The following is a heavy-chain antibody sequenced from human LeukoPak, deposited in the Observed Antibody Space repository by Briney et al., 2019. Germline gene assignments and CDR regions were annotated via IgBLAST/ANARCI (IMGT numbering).Heavy chain of an antibody. CDR2: ISGSGGST. CDR3: ARAVGAPPAFDY. Sequence: GGSLRLSCAASGFTFSSYGMSWVRQAPGKGLEWVSAISGSGGSTYYADSVKGRFTISRDNSKNTLYLQMNSLRAEDTAVYYFARAVGAPPAFDYWGQGTLVTVPS. CDR1: GFTFSSYG. V-gene: IGHV3-23*01. J-gene: IGHJ4*02. D-gene: IGHD1-26*01.